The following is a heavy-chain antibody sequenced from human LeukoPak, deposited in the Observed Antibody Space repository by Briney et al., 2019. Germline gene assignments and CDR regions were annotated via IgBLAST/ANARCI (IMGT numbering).Heavy chain of an antibody. Sequence: ASVKVSCKASGYTFTGYYMHWVRQAPGQGLEWMGWINPNSGGTSYEQKFQGRVTMTRDTSITTAYMELSRLTPDDTAVYYCARGGIAAGDYWGQGTLVTVSS. J-gene: IGHJ4*02. CDR3: ARGGIAAGDY. CDR1: GYTFTGYY. CDR2: INPNSGGT. D-gene: IGHD6-13*01. V-gene: IGHV1-2*02.